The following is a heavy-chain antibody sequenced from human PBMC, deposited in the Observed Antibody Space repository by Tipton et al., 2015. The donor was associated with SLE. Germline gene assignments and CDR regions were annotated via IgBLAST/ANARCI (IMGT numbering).Heavy chain of an antibody. CDR3: ARQDQRGYYYYGMDV. V-gene: IGHV5-51*01. CDR1: GYSFTSYW. Sequence: VQLVQSGAEVKKPGESLRISCQGSGYSFTSYWIAWVRQMPGKGLEWMGIIYPGDSDTRYSPSFQGQVSISVDKSISTAYLQWSSLKASDTAMYYCARQDQRGYYYYGMDVWGQGTTVTVSS. D-gene: IGHD3-3*01. J-gene: IGHJ6*02. CDR2: IYPGDSDT.